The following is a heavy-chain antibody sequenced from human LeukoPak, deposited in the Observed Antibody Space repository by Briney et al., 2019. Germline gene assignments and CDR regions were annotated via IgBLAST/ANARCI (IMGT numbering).Heavy chain of an antibody. CDR2: IIPIFGTA. Sequence: SVKVSCKAFGGTFSNYAITWVRQAPGQGLEWMGRIIPIFGTANYAQKFQGRVTITTDESTSTDYMELSSLRSEDTAVYYCARGDGYGYNWFDSWSQGTLVTVSS. V-gene: IGHV1-69*05. J-gene: IGHJ5*01. D-gene: IGHD5-24*01. CDR3: ARGDGYGYNWFDS. CDR1: GGTFSNYA.